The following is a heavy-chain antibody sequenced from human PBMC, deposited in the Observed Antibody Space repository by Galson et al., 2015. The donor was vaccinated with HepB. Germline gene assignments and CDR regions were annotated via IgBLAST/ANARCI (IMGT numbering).Heavy chain of an antibody. J-gene: IGHJ4*02. V-gene: IGHV3-30-3*01. CDR2: LSYDETKT. Sequence: SLRVSRAASGFSFRNYAMHWVRQAPGKGLDWVAVLSYDETKTYYADSVKGRFTVSRDNSKYTLYLQMNSLRPEDTAVYYCARDSAWGYSDYWGQGTLVTVSS. D-gene: IGHD3-16*01. CDR1: GFSFRNYA. CDR3: ARDSAWGYSDY.